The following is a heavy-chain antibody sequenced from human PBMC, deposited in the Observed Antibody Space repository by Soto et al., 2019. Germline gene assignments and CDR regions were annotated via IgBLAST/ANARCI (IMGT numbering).Heavy chain of an antibody. CDR3: ARANVGPPGGGRWTMPFDF. D-gene: IGHD2-15*01. J-gene: IGHJ4*02. CDR1: GGSVCNSY. V-gene: IGHV4-4*07. CDR2: IYTGGST. Sequence: QVQLQASCPGLVKPSEPLFLTCSVYGGSVCNSYWSWFRQPAGKGLEWIGRIYTGGSTNYNPSLKSRVTLSVNTYNTQLSRRLTSVTAADTDVYYCARANVGPPGGGRWTMPFDFWGQVTLVTVSS.